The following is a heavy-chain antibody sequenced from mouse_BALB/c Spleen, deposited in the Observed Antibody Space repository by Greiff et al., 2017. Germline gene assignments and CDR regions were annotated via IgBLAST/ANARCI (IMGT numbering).Heavy chain of an antibody. CDR2: INSNGGST. CDR1: GFTFSSYG. Sequence: EVLLVESGGGLVQPGGSLKLSCAASGFTFSSYGMSWVRQTPDKRLELVATINSNGGSTYYPDSVKGRFTISRDNAKNTLYLQMSSLKSEDTAMYYCAREKGYFDYWGQGTTLTVSS. CDR3: AREKGYFDY. J-gene: IGHJ2*01. V-gene: IGHV5-6-3*01.